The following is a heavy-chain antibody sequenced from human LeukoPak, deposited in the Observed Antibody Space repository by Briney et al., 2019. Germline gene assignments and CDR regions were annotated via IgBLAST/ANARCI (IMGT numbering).Heavy chain of an antibody. Sequence: GGSLRLSCAASGFTFSSYWMSWVRQAPGKGLEWVANIKQDGSEKYYVDSVKGRFTISRDNAKNSLYLQMNSLRAEDTAVYYCERDQGGVVVPAAITLNWFDPWGQGTLVTVSS. CDR1: GFTFSSYW. CDR3: ERDQGGVVVPAAITLNWFDP. V-gene: IGHV3-7*01. CDR2: IKQDGSEK. D-gene: IGHD2-2*01. J-gene: IGHJ5*02.